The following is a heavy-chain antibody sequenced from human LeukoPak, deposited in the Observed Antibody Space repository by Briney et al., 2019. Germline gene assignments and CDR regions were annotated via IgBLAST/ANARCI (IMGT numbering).Heavy chain of an antibody. V-gene: IGHV4-59*08. CDR3: ARHRKARSVDYYYYGMDV. D-gene: IGHD5-12*01. CDR2: IYYSGRT. Sequence: SETLSLTCTVSGGSISSYYWSWIRQPPGKGLEWIGYIYYSGRTNYNPSLKSRVTISVATSKDQLSLKLSSVTAADTAVYYCARHRKARSVDYYYYGMDVWGQGTTVTVSS. J-gene: IGHJ6*02. CDR1: GGSISSYY.